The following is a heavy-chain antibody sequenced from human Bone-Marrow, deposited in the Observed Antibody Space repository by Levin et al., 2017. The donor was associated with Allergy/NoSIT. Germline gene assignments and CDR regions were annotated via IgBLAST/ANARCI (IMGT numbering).Heavy chain of an antibody. D-gene: IGHD3-22*01. V-gene: IGHV3-23*01. J-gene: IGHJ4*02. CDR2: ISGIGGST. Sequence: LSLTCAASGFTFSSSAMNWVRQAPGKGLEWVSLISGIGGSTYYADSVRGRFTISRDNFKNTLSLQMSSLSAEDTAVYYCAKGHSSCRSYIDDWGQGTLVTVSS. CDR1: GFTFSSSA. CDR3: AKGHSSCRSYIDD.